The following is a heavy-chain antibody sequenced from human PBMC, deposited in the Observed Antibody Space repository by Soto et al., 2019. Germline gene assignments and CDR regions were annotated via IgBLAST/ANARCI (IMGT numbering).Heavy chain of an antibody. Sequence: EVQLVETGGGLIQPGGSLRLSCAASGFTVSSNYMSWVRQAPGKGLEWVSVIYSGGSTYYADSVRGRFTISRDNSKNTLSLQMSALKGEDTATYYCAREGIAESGPNYYDFWGQGTLVAVSS. CDR2: IYSGGST. V-gene: IGHV3-53*05. CDR3: AREGIAESGPNYYDF. J-gene: IGHJ4*02. CDR1: GFTVSSNY. D-gene: IGHD6-13*01.